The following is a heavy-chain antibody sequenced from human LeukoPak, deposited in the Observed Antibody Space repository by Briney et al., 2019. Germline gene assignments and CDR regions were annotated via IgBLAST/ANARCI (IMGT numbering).Heavy chain of an antibody. V-gene: IGHV4-39*07. CDR3: ARLGRGGGFDY. Sequence: PSETLSLTCTVSGGSISSSSYYWGWIRQPPGKGLEWIGSIYYSGSTYYNPSLKSRVTMSVDTSKNQFSLKLSSVTAADTAVYYCARLGRGGGFDYWGQGTLVTVSS. D-gene: IGHD3-10*01. J-gene: IGHJ4*02. CDR2: IYYSGST. CDR1: GGSISSSSYY.